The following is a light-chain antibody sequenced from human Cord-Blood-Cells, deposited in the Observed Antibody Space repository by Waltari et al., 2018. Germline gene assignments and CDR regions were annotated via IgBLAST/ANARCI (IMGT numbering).Light chain of an antibody. CDR2: KAS. J-gene: IGKJ4*01. CDR3: QQYNSYSVT. CDR1: QSISSW. Sequence: DIQMTQSPSTLSASVGDRVTITCRASQSISSWLAWYQQKPGKAHKLLIYKASSLESVVPSRFSGSGSGTEFTLTISSLQPDDFATYYCQQYNSYSVTFGGGTKVEIK. V-gene: IGKV1-5*03.